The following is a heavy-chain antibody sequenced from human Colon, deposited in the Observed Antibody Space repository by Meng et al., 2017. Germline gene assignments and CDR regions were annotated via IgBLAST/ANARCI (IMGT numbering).Heavy chain of an antibody. Sequence: QVQLQGSGPGLVKPSETLSVTCNVSGGSISDYYWNWIRQPVGKGLEWIGRIRGSGSTNFNPSLKSRVTMSVDTSKNQFSLKLYSVTAADTAVYFCAKWGGYGDYWGQGTLVTVSS. V-gene: IGHV4-4*07. CDR3: AKWGGYGDY. CDR1: GGSISDYY. J-gene: IGHJ4*02. CDR2: IRGSGST. D-gene: IGHD3-16*01.